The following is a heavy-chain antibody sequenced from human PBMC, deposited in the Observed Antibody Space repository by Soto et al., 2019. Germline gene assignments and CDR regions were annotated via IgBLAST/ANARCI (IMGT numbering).Heavy chain of an antibody. CDR1: GYTFTSYY. D-gene: IGHD5-12*01. V-gene: IGHV1-46*01. CDR2: INPRGCST. J-gene: IGHJ4*02. Sequence: ASVKVSCKASGYTFTSYYMHWVRQAPGQGLEWMGLINPRGCSTSCAQKFQGRVTMTMDTSTSTVYMELGSLISDDTAVYYGARDSRDGYNYEYWGQGTLVTVSS. CDR3: ARDSRDGYNYEY.